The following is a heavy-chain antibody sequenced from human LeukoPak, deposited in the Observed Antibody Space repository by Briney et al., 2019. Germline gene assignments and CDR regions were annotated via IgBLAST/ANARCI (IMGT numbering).Heavy chain of an antibody. CDR2: ISPSGGST. CDR1: GYXFTTYY. D-gene: IGHD3-22*01. J-gene: IGHJ3*02. V-gene: IGHV1-46*01. CDR3: TRTYYYDSSGYYYGRDAFDI. Sequence: ASVKVSCKASGYXFTTYYIHWVRQAPGQGLEWMGIISPSGGSTSYAQKFQGRVTMTRDTSTSTVYMELSSLRSEDTAVYYCTRTYYYDSSGYYYGRDAFDIWGQGTVVTVSS.